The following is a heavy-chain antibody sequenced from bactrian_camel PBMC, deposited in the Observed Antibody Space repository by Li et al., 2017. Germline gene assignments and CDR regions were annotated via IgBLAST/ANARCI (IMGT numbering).Heavy chain of an antibody. CDR1: GYTISSKC. CDR2: YIGTRT. Sequence: VQLVESGGGSVQAGGSLRLSCVASGYTISSKCMGWSRQAPGKEREAVAYIGTRTYYADSVKGRFAISQATAKDMLYLQMSSLKPEDTAMYYCAAGQTTTGRLAEADFGYWGQGTQVTVS. V-gene: IGHV3S55*01. J-gene: IGHJ6*01. D-gene: IGHD5*01. CDR3: AAGQTTTGRLAEADFGY.